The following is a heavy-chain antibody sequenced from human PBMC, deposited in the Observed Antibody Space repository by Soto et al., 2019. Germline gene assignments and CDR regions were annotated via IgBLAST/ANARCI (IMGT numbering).Heavy chain of an antibody. CDR2: ISAYNGNT. V-gene: IGHV1-18*01. Sequence: ASVKVSCKASGYTFTSYGISWVRQAPGQGLEWMGWISAYNGNTNYARKLQGRVTMTTDTSTSTAYMELRSLRSDDTAVYYCARGYCSGGSCYLYYWGQGTLVTVSS. CDR1: GYTFTSYG. D-gene: IGHD2-15*01. CDR3: ARGYCSGGSCYLYY. J-gene: IGHJ4*02.